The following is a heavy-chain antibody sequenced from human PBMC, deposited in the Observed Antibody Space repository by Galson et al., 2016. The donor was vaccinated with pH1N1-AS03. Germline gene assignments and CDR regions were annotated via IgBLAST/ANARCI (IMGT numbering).Heavy chain of an antibody. CDR3: AGHPGYTSAYYFGVDI. CDR1: GGSFSSSYY. V-gene: IGHV4-39*01. D-gene: IGHD6-25*01. Sequence: ETLSLTCTVSGGSFSSSYYWGWIRQPPGKGLEWIGSIYSGGRTYYNPSLKSRVTVSEDTSKNRFSLNLTSVTAADTAVYYCAGHPGYTSAYYFGVDIWGQGTMVTVSS. CDR2: IYSGGRT. J-gene: IGHJ3*02.